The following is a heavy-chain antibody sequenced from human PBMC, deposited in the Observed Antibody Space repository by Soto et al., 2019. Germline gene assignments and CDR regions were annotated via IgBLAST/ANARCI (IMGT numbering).Heavy chain of an antibody. V-gene: IGHV4-31*03. Sequence: PSETLSLTCTVSGGSISSGGYYWSWIRQHPGKGLEWIGYIYYSGSTYYNPSLKSRVTISVDTSKNQFSLKLSSVTAADTAVYYCARYNWNYYYYYYMDVWGKGTTVTVSS. CDR2: IYYSGST. CDR3: ARYNWNYYYYYYMDV. J-gene: IGHJ6*03. D-gene: IGHD1-1*01. CDR1: GGSISSGGYY.